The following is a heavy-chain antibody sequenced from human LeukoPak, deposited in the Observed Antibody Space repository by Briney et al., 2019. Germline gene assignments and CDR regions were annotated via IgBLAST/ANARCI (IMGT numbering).Heavy chain of an antibody. J-gene: IGHJ4*02. D-gene: IGHD2-15*01. CDR3: AKAGEYCPDGSCYSENYYFDY. CDR1: GFTFNNYA. V-gene: IGHV3-23*01. CDR2: ISGRGGRT. Sequence: GGSLRLSCAASGFTFNNYAMAWVRQAPGKGLEWVSGISGRGGRTFYSVKGRFTISRDNSKNTLFLQMNRLRAEDTAIYYCAKAGEYCPDGSCYSENYYFDYWGQGTLVTVS.